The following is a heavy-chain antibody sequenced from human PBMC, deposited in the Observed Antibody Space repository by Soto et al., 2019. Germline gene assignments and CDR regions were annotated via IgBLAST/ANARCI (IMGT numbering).Heavy chain of an antibody. V-gene: IGHV3-21*01. J-gene: IGHJ4*02. D-gene: IGHD3-22*01. Sequence: GGSLRLSWAASGFTFSSYSMSWVRQAPGKGLEWVSSISSSGSYIYYADSVKGRFTISRDNAKNSLYLQMNSLRAEDTAVYYCARLTYYYDSSYFDYWGQGTLVTVSS. CDR2: ISSSGSYI. CDR1: GFTFSSYS. CDR3: ARLTYYYDSSYFDY.